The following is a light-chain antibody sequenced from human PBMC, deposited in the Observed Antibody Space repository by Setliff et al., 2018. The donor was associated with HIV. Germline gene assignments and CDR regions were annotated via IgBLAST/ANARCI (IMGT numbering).Light chain of an antibody. CDR3: CSYAGSSTYV. V-gene: IGLV2-23*02. CDR2: EVN. CDR1: SSDVGSYDL. Sequence: QSALTQPASVSGSPGQSITISCTGTSSDVGSYDLVSWYQQHPGKAPKLMIYEVNKRPSGVSNRFPGSKSGNTASLTISGLQAEDEADYYCCSYAGSSTYVFGTGTKVTVL. J-gene: IGLJ1*01.